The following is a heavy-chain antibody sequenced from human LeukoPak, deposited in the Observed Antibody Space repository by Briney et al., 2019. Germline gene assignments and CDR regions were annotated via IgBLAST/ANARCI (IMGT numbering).Heavy chain of an antibody. V-gene: IGHV1-2*06. CDR3: ARDLVGGIWSAAF. J-gene: IGHJ4*01. CDR2: VDPTSGDT. D-gene: IGHD3-3*01. Sequence: GVSVKVSCKASGYTFTGYYVHWVRQAPGQGLEWMGRVDPTSGDTIYGQRFQDRVTMTRDTSISAAYMELSSLKSDDTAIYYCARDLVGGIWSAAFWGHGTLVTVSS. CDR1: GYTFTGYY.